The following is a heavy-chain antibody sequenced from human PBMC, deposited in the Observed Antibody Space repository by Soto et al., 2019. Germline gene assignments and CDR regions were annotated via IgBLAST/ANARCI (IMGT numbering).Heavy chain of an antibody. CDR2: IYYSGST. D-gene: IGHD3-3*01. Sequence: PSETLSLTCTVSGGSISSYYWSWIRQPPGKGLEWIGYIYYSGSTNYNPSLKSRVTISVDTSTSTVYMELSSLRSEDTAVYYCARDYDLGKAYYFDYWGQGTLVTVSS. V-gene: IGHV4-59*01. CDR3: ARDYDLGKAYYFDY. J-gene: IGHJ4*02. CDR1: GGSISSYY.